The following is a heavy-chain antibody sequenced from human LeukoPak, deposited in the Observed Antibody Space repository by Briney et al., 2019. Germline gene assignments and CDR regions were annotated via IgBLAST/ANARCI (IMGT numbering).Heavy chain of an antibody. CDR1: GFTFGSYG. D-gene: IGHD3-22*01. CDR2: ITTTDATT. J-gene: IGHJ4*02. Sequence: GGSLRLSCAASGFTFGSYGMSWVRQAPGKGLEWVSFITTTDATTSYADSVKGRFTISRDNLRNTLYMQMNSLRDEDTALYYCTIMHGYYDGSGYWVQWGQGTLVTVSS. V-gene: IGHV3-23*01. CDR3: TIMHGYYDGSGYWVQ.